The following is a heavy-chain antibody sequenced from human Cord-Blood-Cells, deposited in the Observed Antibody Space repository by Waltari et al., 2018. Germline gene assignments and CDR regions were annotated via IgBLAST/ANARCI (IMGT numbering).Heavy chain of an antibody. V-gene: IGHV4-34*01. D-gene: IGHD2-21*02. J-gene: IGHJ4*02. CDR2: INHSGST. CDR1: GGSFSGYY. CDR3: ARRGVVVTAIDDY. Sequence: CAVYGGSFSGYYWSWIRQPPGKGLEWIGEINHSGSTNYNPSLKSRVTISVDTSKNQFSLKLSSVTAADTAVYYCARRGVVVTAIDDYWGQGTLVTVSS.